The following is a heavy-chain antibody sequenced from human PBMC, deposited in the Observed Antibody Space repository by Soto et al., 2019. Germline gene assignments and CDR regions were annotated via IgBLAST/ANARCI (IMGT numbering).Heavy chain of an antibody. V-gene: IGHV3-33*01. Sequence: GGSLRLSCAASGFTFSSYGMHWVRQAPGKGLEWVAVIWYDGSNKYYADSVKGRFTISRDNSKNTLYLQMNSLRAEDTAVYYCARGRRTAMVTFRYEGPFDYWGQGTLVTVSS. CDR3: ARGRRTAMVTFRYEGPFDY. J-gene: IGHJ4*02. D-gene: IGHD5-18*01. CDR2: IWYDGSNK. CDR1: GFTFSSYG.